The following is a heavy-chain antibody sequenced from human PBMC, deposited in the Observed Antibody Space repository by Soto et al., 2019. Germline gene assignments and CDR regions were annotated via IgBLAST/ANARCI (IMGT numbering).Heavy chain of an antibody. Sequence: QGKGLEWVSSISGSGTYTYFAESVKGRCTISRDNAKNSLDLLVNSLTAEDTVFFYCEKGTTKDANYLESLVRGTLVPVSS. V-gene: IGHV3-21*01. D-gene: IGHD2-2*01. CDR2: ISGSGTYT. J-gene: IGHJ4*01. CDR3: EKGTTKDANYLES.